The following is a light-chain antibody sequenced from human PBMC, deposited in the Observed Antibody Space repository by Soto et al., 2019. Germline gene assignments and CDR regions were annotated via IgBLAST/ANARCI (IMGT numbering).Light chain of an antibody. CDR1: QSVGSSY. V-gene: IGKV3-20*01. CDR2: GTS. J-gene: IGKJ1*01. Sequence: EIVLTQSPGTLSLSPGERATLSCTASQSVGSSYLAWYQQKPGQAPRLLIYGTSSRATGIPDRFSGSGSGTDFTLTISRLEPEDFAVYYCQQYSSSRTFGQGTKV. CDR3: QQYSSSRT.